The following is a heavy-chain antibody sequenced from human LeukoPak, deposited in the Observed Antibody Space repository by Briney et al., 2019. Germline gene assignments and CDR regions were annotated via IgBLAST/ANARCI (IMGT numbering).Heavy chain of an antibody. CDR2: ISGSGATL. Sequence: GGSLRLSCAASGLPFSSYRMNWVRQAPGKGLEWLSDISGSGATLYYKDSVKGRFTISRDNAKNSLYLQMNSLRGEDTALYYCARAVSDHNSGYGMDVWGQGTTVTVSS. CDR1: GLPFSSYR. V-gene: IGHV3-48*04. J-gene: IGHJ6*02. CDR3: ARAVSDHNSGYGMDV. D-gene: IGHD3-10*01.